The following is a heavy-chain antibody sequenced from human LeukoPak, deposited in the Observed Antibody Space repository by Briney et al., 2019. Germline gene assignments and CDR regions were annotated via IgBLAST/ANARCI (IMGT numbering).Heavy chain of an antibody. CDR3: ARISPYCCGDCYSTHYYFDY. D-gene: IGHD2-21*02. V-gene: IGHV4-34*01. CDR1: GGSFSGYD. Sequence: YPSETLSLTCAVYGGSFSGYDWSWIRQPPGKGLEWIGEINHSGSTNYNPSLKSRVTISVDTSKNQFPLKLSSVTAADTAVYYCARISPYCCGDCYSTHYYFDYWGQGTLVTVSS. J-gene: IGHJ4*02. CDR2: INHSGST.